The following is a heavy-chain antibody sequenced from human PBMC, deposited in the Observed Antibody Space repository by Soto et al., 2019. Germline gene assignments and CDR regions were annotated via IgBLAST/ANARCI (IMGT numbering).Heavy chain of an antibody. CDR2: IIPIFGTA. CDR3: ATDVNCGGGSGYSRGGDY. Sequence: QVQLVQSGAEVKKPGSSVKVSCKASGGTFSSYAISWVRQAPGQGLEWMGGIIPIFGTANYAQKFQGRVTITADKPTSTAYMGLRSVRSEDTAVYYCATDVNCGGGSGYSRGGDYWGQGTLVTVSS. D-gene: IGHD2-15*01. V-gene: IGHV1-69*06. CDR1: GGTFSSYA. J-gene: IGHJ4*02.